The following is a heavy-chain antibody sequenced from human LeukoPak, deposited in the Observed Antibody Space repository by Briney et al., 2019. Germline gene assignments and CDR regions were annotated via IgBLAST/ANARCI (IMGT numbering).Heavy chain of an antibody. CDR3: AKGLGYSYLHRFDP. D-gene: IGHD5-18*01. J-gene: IGHJ5*02. Sequence: SGGSLRLSCEVSEFTFSNSWMSWVRQAPGKGLEWVANIKQDGGEKYYVVSVKGRFTISRDNAKNSLFLQMNSLRVEDTAIYYCAKGLGYSYLHRFDPWGQGTLVTVSS. V-gene: IGHV3-7*01. CDR1: EFTFSNSW. CDR2: IKQDGGEK.